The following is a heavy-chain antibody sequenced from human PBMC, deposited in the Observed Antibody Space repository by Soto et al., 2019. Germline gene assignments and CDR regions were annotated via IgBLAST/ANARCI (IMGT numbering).Heavy chain of an antibody. J-gene: IGHJ4*02. V-gene: IGHV4-30-4*01. Sequence: SETLSLTCTVSGGSISSDDYYWSWIRQPPGKGLEWIGHIYYSGGTYYNPSLKSRLTISVDTSKNQFSLKLSSVSAADTAVYFCAGARSNSPDYFDYWGQGTLVTVSS. CDR1: GGSISSDDYY. D-gene: IGHD6-6*01. CDR2: IYYSGGT. CDR3: AGARSNSPDYFDY.